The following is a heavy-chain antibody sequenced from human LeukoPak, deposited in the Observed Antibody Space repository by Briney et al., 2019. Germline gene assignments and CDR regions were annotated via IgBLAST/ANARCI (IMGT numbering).Heavy chain of an antibody. D-gene: IGHD3-22*01. Sequence: SETLSLTCAVSGGSISSSNWWSWVRQPPGKGLEWIGEIYHSGSTNYNPSLKSRVTISVDKSKNQFSLKLSSVTAADTAVYYCASSEGYYDSSGYFGYWGQGTLVTVSS. CDR2: IYHSGST. CDR1: GGSISSSNW. J-gene: IGHJ4*02. V-gene: IGHV4-4*02. CDR3: ASSEGYYDSSGYFGY.